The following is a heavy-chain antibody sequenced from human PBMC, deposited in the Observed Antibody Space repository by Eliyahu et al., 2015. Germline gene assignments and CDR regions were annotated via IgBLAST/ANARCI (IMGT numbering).Heavy chain of an antibody. D-gene: IGHD3-3*01. V-gene: IGHV4-34*01. Sequence: QVQLQQWGAGLLKPSETLSLTCAVXGXSFSGYYWSWXRQSPGKGLEWIGEINHDGWTNYNPSLKSRVXISADTSKXQFSLILSSVTAADTAVYYCARGGGFGVAIDDWFDPWGQGTLVTVSS. J-gene: IGHJ5*02. CDR2: INHDGWT. CDR3: ARGGGFGVAIDDWFDP. CDR1: GXSFSGYY.